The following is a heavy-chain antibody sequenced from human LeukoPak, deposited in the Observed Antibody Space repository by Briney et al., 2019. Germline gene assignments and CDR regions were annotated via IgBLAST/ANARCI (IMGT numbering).Heavy chain of an antibody. CDR1: GFTFSSYS. V-gene: IGHV3-21*01. CDR3: AKSLSGWNYGFDY. CDR2: ISSSSSYI. J-gene: IGHJ4*02. D-gene: IGHD1-7*01. Sequence: GGSLRLSCAASGFTFSSYSMNWVRQAPGKGLEWVSSISSSSSYIYYADSVKGRFTISRDNAKNSLYLQMNSLRAEDTAVYYCAKSLSGWNYGFDYWGQGTLVTVSS.